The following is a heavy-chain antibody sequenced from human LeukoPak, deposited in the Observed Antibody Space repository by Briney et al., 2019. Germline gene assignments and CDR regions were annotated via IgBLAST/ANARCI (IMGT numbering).Heavy chain of an antibody. CDR2: INSDGSST. J-gene: IGHJ4*02. D-gene: IGHD2/OR15-2a*01. CDR1: GFTFSSYW. CDR3: ARESAIVLVPFDS. Sequence: GGSLRLSCAASGFTFSSYWMHWVRQAPGKGLVWVSRINSDGSSTTYADSVKGRFTISRDNAKNTLYLQMNTLRGEDTAVYYCARESAIVLVPFDSWGQGTLVTISS. V-gene: IGHV3-74*01.